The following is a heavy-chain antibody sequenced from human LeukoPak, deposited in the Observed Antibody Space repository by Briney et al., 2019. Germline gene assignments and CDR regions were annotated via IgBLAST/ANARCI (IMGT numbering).Heavy chain of an antibody. D-gene: IGHD6-19*01. CDR3: ARSDKTVAGSYYFDY. CDR2: INPNSGGT. Sequence: ASVKDSCKASGYTFTGYYMHWVRQAPGQGLEWMGWINPNSGGTNYAQKFQGRVTMTRDTSISTAYMELSRLRSDDTAVYYCARSDKTVAGSYYFDYWGQGTLVTVSS. J-gene: IGHJ4*02. CDR1: GYTFTGYY. V-gene: IGHV1-2*02.